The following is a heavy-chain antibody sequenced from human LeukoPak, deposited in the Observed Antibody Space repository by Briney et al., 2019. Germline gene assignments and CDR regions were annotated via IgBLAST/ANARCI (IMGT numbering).Heavy chain of an antibody. CDR2: ISGSGGST. Sequence: PGGSLRLSCAASGFTFSSYAMSWVRQAPGKGLEWVSAISGSGGSTYYADSVKGRFTISRDNSKNTLYLQMNSLRAEDTAVYYCAKADIVVVVAPYYFDYWGQGTLVTVSS. CDR1: GFTFSSYA. V-gene: IGHV3-23*01. J-gene: IGHJ4*02. D-gene: IGHD2-15*01. CDR3: AKADIVVVVAPYYFDY.